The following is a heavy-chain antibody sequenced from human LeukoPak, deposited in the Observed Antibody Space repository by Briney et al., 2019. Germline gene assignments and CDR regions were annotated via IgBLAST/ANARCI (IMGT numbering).Heavy chain of an antibody. CDR3: ARRPGAGYCSGGSCYGTGYMDV. CDR1: GGSISSSSYS. CDR2: IYYSGST. J-gene: IGHJ6*03. Sequence: SETLSLTCTVSGGSISSSSYSWGWIRQPPGKGLEWIGSIYYSGSTYYNPSLKSRVTISVDTSKNQFSLKLSSVTAADTAVYYCARRPGAGYCSGGSCYGTGYMDVWGKGTTVTISS. D-gene: IGHD2-15*01. V-gene: IGHV4-39*01.